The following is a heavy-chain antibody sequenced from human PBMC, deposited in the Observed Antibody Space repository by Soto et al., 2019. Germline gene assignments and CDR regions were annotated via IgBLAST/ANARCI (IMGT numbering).Heavy chain of an antibody. J-gene: IGHJ5*02. CDR1: DDSISDSRCY. Sequence: SETLSLTCSVLDDSISDSRCYWGWIRQSPEKGLEWIGSISHDGHAYYNPPLKSRVTLFADTSRNQFSLKMKSVTVADTALYFCARQVYGDYLGGNWFDPWGQGAPVTVYS. CDR3: ARQVYGDYLGGNWFDP. D-gene: IGHD4-17*01. V-gene: IGHV4-39*01. CDR2: ISHDGHA.